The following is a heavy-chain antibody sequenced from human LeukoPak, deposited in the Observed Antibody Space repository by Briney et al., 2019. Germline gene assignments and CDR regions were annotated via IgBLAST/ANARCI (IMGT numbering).Heavy chain of an antibody. D-gene: IGHD2-2*01. J-gene: IGHJ6*03. CDR1: GFTFSSYS. CDR3: AREEGYCSSTSCSGTYMDV. V-gene: IGHV3-21*01. CDR2: ISSSSSYI. Sequence: GGSLRLSCAASGFTFSSYSMNWVRQAPGKGLEWVSSISSSSSYIYYADSVKGRFTISRDNAKNSLYLQMNSLRAEDTAVYYCAREEGYCSSTSCSGTYMDVWGKGTTVAVSS.